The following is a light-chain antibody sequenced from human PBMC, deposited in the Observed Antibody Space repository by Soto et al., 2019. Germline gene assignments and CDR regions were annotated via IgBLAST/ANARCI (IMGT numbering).Light chain of an antibody. Sequence: IPMTQSPSTLSASVGDRVIITCLASQGIGSWLAWYQQKPGKAPKLLIYKASTLERGVPSRFSGSGSGTYFTLTISSLQPDDVATYYCQQYDTYWTFGQGTKVEIK. CDR1: QGIGSW. V-gene: IGKV1-5*03. CDR3: QQYDTYWT. J-gene: IGKJ1*01. CDR2: KAS.